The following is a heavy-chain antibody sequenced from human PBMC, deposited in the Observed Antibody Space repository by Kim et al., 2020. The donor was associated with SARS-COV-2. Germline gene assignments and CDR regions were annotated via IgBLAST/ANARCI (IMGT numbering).Heavy chain of an antibody. Sequence: YYSDSVKGRFTISRDNSKTTRYLQMNSLGAEDTAVYYCAKVDFSGSYYSAYWGQGTLVTVSS. D-gene: IGHD3-10*01. V-gene: IGHV3-23*01. J-gene: IGHJ4*02. CDR3: AKVDFSGSYYSAY.